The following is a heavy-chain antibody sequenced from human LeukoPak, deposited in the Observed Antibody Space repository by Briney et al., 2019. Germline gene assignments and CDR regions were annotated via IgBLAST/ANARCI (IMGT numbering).Heavy chain of an antibody. Sequence: GGTLRLSCAASGFTFSSYGMSWVRQAPGKGLVWVSRINSDGSSTSYADSVKGRFTISRDNAKNTLYLQMNSLRGEDTAVYYCARGTTAGGVVVVAAIDYWGQGTLVTVSS. V-gene: IGHV3-74*01. CDR2: INSDGSST. D-gene: IGHD2-15*01. J-gene: IGHJ4*02. CDR1: GFTFSSYG. CDR3: ARGTTAGGVVVVAAIDY.